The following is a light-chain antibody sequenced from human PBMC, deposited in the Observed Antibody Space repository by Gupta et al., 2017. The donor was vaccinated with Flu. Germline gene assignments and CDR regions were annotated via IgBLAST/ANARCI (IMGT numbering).Light chain of an antibody. V-gene: IGKV3-15*01. CDR3: QQYKNGPPSRT. CDR1: QSGSSH. CDR2: GAT. J-gene: IGKJ4*01. Sequence: RATRSCRARQSGSSHLAWYQQKPGQAPRLPIYGATTRSAGIPARFSGSGSGTEFTLTISSLQAEDFAVYYCQQYKNGPPSRTFGGGTKVEIK.